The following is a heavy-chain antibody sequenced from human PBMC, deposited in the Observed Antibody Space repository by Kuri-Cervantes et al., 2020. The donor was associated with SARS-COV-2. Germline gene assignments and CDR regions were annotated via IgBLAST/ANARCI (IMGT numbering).Heavy chain of an antibody. V-gene: IGHV4-39*07. CDR1: GGSISSSSYY. Sequence: SETLSPTCTVSGGSISSSSYYWGWIRQPPGKGLEWIGSIYYSGSTYYNPSLKSRVTISVDTSKNQFSLKLSSVTAADTAVYYCARVRAKVGGNVDYWGQGTLVTVSS. D-gene: IGHD4-23*01. CDR2: IYYSGST. CDR3: ARVRAKVGGNVDY. J-gene: IGHJ4*02.